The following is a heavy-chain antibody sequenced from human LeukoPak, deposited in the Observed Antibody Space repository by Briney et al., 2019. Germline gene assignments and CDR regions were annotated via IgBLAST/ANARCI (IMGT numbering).Heavy chain of an antibody. V-gene: IGHV3-74*01. Sequence: VRHAPXXXXVWISRINSDGSTTSYADSVKGRFTISRDNAKNTLYLQMNSLRAEDTAVYYCARGNYYGQDYWGQGTLVTVSS. CDR2: INSDGSTT. CDR3: ARGNYYGQDY. J-gene: IGHJ4*02. D-gene: IGHD3-10*01.